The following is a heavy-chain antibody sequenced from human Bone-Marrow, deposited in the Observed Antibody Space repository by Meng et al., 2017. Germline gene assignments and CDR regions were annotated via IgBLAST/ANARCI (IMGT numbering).Heavy chain of an antibody. CDR3: ARDGTSWYFFDY. Sequence: QVQLQQSGPGLVKPSQTPSLTCSISGDSVSSSSAAWNWIRQSPSRGLEWLGKTYYRSKWSNDYAVSVQSRITINPDTSKNQFSLQLNSLTPEDSAVYYCARDGTSWYFFDYWGQGTLVTVSS. D-gene: IGHD1-1*01. CDR1: GDSVSSSSAA. J-gene: IGHJ4*02. CDR2: TYYRSKWSN. V-gene: IGHV6-1*01.